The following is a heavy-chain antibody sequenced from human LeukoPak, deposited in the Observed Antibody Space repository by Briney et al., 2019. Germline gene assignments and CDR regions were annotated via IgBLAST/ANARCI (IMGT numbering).Heavy chain of an antibody. CDR3: ARFMLGYCSGGSCYSNWFDP. V-gene: IGHV4-61*02. Sequence: SETLSLTCTVSGGSISSGSYYWSWIRQPAGKGLEWIGRIYTSGSTNYNPSLKSRVTISVDTSKNQFSLKLSSVTAADTAVYYCARFMLGYCSGGSCYSNWFDPWGQGTLVTVSS. CDR2: IYTSGST. J-gene: IGHJ5*02. D-gene: IGHD2-15*01. CDR1: GGSISSGSYY.